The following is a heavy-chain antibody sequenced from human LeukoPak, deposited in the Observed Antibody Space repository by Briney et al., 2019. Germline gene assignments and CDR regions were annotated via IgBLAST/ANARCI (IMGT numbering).Heavy chain of an antibody. CDR1: GFTFSDYY. CDR2: ISSSGSTI. Sequence: GGSLRLSCAASGFTFSDYYMSWIRQAPGKGLEWVSYISSSGSTIYYADSVKGRFTIPRDNAKNSLYLQMNSLRAEDTAVYYCARCDSLFGVVIYYYYYYMDVWGKGTTVTVSS. V-gene: IGHV3-11*04. J-gene: IGHJ6*03. CDR3: ARCDSLFGVVIYYYYYYMDV. D-gene: IGHD3-3*01.